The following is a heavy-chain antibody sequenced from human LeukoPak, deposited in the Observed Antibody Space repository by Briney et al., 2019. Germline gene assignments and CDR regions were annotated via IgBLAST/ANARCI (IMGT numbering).Heavy chain of an antibody. CDR3: ARYHTALNY. CDR1: GFXVSSDY. CDR2: IYSGGST. D-gene: IGHD5-18*01. V-gene: IGHV3-53*01. J-gene: IGHJ4*02. Sequence: PGGSLRLSCAASGFXVSSDYITWVRQAPGKGLEWVSVIYSGGSTYYADSVKGRFTISRDNSKNTVYLQLNNLRVEDTAVYYCARYHTALNYWGQGTLVTASS.